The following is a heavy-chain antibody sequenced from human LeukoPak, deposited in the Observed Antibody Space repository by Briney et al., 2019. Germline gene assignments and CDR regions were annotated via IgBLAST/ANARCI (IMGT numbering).Heavy chain of an antibody. D-gene: IGHD2-21*01. CDR3: AKGLYGDTSLNWFDP. CDR1: GFTFSSYA. V-gene: IGHV3-23*01. J-gene: IGHJ5*02. Sequence: GGSLRLSRAASGFTFSSYAMSWVRQAPGKGLKSVSGISGSGVSTYYTDSVKGRFTVSRDNSKNTMFLQMNSLRAEDTAVYYCAKGLYGDTSLNWFDPWGQGTLVTVSS. CDR2: ISGSGVST.